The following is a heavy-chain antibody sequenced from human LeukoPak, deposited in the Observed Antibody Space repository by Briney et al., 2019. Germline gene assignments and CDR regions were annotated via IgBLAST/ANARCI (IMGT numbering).Heavy chain of an antibody. CDR1: GYTFTNYY. J-gene: IGHJ4*02. V-gene: IGHV1-2*06. CDR2: IDPNTGGT. CDR3: ASLYDIVGTTVDY. D-gene: IGHD1-26*01. Sequence: EASVTVSCKTSGYTFTNYYIHWVRQAPGQGLEWMGRIDPNTGGTKSAKNFQGRVTMTRDTSISTAYMALSGLRSDDTAVYYCASLYDIVGTTVDYWGQGTLVTVSS.